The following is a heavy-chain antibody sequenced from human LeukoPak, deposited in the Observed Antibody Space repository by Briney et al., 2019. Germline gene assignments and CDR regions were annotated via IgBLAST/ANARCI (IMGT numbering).Heavy chain of an antibody. J-gene: IGHJ3*02. CDR3: ARHRLHRIYYDTTGYYHDACDI. V-gene: IGHV1-18*01. Sequence: GASVKVSCKASGGTFSSYAITWLRQAPGQGLEWMGWVSSYNGNTNHAQKLQGRVTMTTDTSTSTAYMELRSLRSDDTAVYFCARHRLHRIYYDTTGYYHDACDIWGQGTMVTVSS. CDR1: GGTFSSYA. CDR2: VSSYNGNT. D-gene: IGHD3-22*01.